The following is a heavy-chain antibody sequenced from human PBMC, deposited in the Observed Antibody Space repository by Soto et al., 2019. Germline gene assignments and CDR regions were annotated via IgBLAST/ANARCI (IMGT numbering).Heavy chain of an antibody. CDR1: GFTFSSYW. Sequence: EVHLVESGGGLVQPGGSLRLSCAASGFTFSSYWMNCVRQSPGKRREWVANINQDGSAKYYVDSVKGRFTISRDNAKNSLSLQLSSVTRADTAVYYCAGGRGGYIHQWGQGTLVTVSS. V-gene: IGHV3-7*01. CDR3: AGGRGGYIHQ. J-gene: IGHJ4*02. D-gene: IGHD6-19*01. CDR2: INQDGSAK.